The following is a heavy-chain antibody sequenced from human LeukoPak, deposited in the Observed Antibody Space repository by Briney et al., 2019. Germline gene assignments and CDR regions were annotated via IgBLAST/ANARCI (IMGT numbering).Heavy chain of an antibody. V-gene: IGHV3-23*01. Sequence: GGSLRLSCAASGFTFSSYAMSWVRQAPGKGLEWVSAISGSGGSTYYADSVKGRFTISRDNPRNTLYLQMNSLRAEDTAVYYCAKDGYCSSTSCYAPVDYWGQGTLVTVSS. CDR3: AKDGYCSSTSCYAPVDY. CDR1: GFTFSSYA. J-gene: IGHJ4*02. CDR2: ISGSGGST. D-gene: IGHD2-2*03.